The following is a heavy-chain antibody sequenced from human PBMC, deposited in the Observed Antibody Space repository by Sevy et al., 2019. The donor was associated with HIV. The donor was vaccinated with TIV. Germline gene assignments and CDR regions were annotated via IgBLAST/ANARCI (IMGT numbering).Heavy chain of an antibody. CDR3: ATTKDSHDSSAYPVDY. D-gene: IGHD3-22*01. V-gene: IGHV1-24*01. CDR2: FDPEDDER. J-gene: IGHJ4*02. Sequence: APVKVSCKVSGYTLTAFAMHWVRQAPGKGLEWMGTFDPEDDERIYAQKFQGRVSMTEDTSADTAYMELSSLRSEDTAIYYCATTKDSHDSSAYPVDYWGQGTLVTVSS. CDR1: GYTLTAFA.